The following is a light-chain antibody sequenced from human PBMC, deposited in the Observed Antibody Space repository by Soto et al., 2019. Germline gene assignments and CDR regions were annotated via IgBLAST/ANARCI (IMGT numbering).Light chain of an antibody. CDR1: SRDVGGYHL. V-gene: IGLV2-23*03. CDR2: EGN. Sequence: QSVLTQPASGSGSPGQSITISGTGTSRDVGGYHLVPWYQQHPGKAPKLMIYEGNKRPSGVSNRFSGSKSGNTASLTISGLQAEDEADYYCCSYAGFSTFVFGIGTKVTVL. CDR3: CSYAGFSTFV. J-gene: IGLJ1*01.